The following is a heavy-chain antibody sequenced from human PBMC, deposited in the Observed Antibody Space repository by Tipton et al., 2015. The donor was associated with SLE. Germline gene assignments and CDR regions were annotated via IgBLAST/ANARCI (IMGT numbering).Heavy chain of an antibody. CDR2: ISNSGST. V-gene: IGHV4-59*01. Sequence: LRLSCTVSGGSISTYYWVWIRQPPGKGLEWVGYISNSGSTSYNPSLKSRVTLSADRSRNQFSLKLSSVTSADTATYFCARAPLYYYDRCGYCGMDVWGQGTPVTVSS. CDR1: GGSISTYY. D-gene: IGHD3-22*01. CDR3: ARAPLYYYDRCGYCGMDV. J-gene: IGHJ6*02.